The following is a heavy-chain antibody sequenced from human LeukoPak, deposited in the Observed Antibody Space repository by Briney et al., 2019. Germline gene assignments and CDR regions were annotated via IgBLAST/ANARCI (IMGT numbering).Heavy chain of an antibody. D-gene: IGHD3-10*01. J-gene: IGHJ4*02. V-gene: IGHV3-23*01. Sequence: PGGSLRLSCAASGFTFSSYAMSWVRQAPGKGLEWVSAISGSGGSTYYADSYADSVKGRFTISRDNSKNALYLQMNSLRAEDTAIYYCAKNYYVSGSYYNGVDYWGQGTLVTVSS. CDR1: GFTFSSYA. CDR3: AKNYYVSGSYYNGVDY. CDR2: ISGSGGST.